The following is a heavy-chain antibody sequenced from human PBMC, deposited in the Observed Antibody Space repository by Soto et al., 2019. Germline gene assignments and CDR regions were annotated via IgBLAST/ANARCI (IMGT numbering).Heavy chain of an antibody. CDR3: ARDPLWGTAMVLWYFVL. V-gene: IGHV3-30-3*01. J-gene: IGHJ2*01. Sequence: QVQLVESGGGVVQPGRSLRLSCAASGFTFNNYAMHWVRQAPGKGLEWVALISYDGSNKYYADSVKGRFTISRDNSKNTLYLQMNSLRAEDTAVYYCARDPLWGTAMVLWYFVLWGRGTLVTVSS. CDR1: GFTFNNYA. D-gene: IGHD5-18*01. CDR2: ISYDGSNK.